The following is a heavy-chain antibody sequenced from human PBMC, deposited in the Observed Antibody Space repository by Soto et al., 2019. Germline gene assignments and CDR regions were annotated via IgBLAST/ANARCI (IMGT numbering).Heavy chain of an antibody. V-gene: IGHV1-18*01. D-gene: IGHD5-12*01. CDR3: ARGDSGYGEAGNYYYYYGMDV. CDR2: ISAYNGNT. Sequence: ASVKVSCKASGYTFTSYGISWVRQAPGQGLEWMGWISAYNGNTNYAQKLQGRVTMTTDTSTSTAYMELRSLRSDDTAVYYCARGDSGYGEAGNYYYYYGMDVWGQGTTVTVSS. CDR1: GYTFTSYG. J-gene: IGHJ6*02.